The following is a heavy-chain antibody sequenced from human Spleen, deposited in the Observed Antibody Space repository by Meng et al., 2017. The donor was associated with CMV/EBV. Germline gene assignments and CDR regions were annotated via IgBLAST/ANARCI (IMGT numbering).Heavy chain of an antibody. D-gene: IGHD2-15*01. CDR3: VRGGEHCRASSCFL. CDR1: GIIFSGYR. CDR2: ISSGGAFK. Sequence: VSGIIFSGYRMNWVRQAPGQGLEWVSYISSGGAFKKYADYVKSRFSISRDSSRNSLYLQMNSLRVDDTAVYYCVRGGEHCRASSCFLWGLGTLVTVSS. J-gene: IGHJ4*02. V-gene: IGHV3-21*01.